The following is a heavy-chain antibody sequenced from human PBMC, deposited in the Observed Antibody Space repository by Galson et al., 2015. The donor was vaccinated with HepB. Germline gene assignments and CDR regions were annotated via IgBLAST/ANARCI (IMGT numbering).Heavy chain of an antibody. CDR2: FSWKSGII. Sequence: SLRLSCAASGFTFINYDFSWVRQAPGKGLEWVSGFSWKSGIIGYADSVRGRFTISRDNGKNSLYLQMNSLRAEDTALYHCASGRADIGPLFDYWGQGTLVTVSS. CDR3: ASGRADIGPLFDY. CDR1: GFTFINYD. J-gene: IGHJ4*02. V-gene: IGHV3-9*01. D-gene: IGHD1-14*01.